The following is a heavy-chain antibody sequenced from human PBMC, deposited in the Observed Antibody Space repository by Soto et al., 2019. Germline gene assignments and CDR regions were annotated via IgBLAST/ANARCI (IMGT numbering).Heavy chain of an antibody. CDR2: IWYDGSNK. Sequence: QVQLVESGGGVVQPGRSLRLSCAASGFTFSSYGMHWVRQAPGKGLEWVADIWYDGSNKYYADSVKGRFTISRDNSKNTLYLQMSSLRAEDTAVFYCARGRSGRSSFYYYGMDVWGQATTVTVSS. D-gene: IGHD3-16*02. J-gene: IGHJ6*02. CDR1: GFTFSSYG. CDR3: ARGRSGRSSFYYYGMDV. V-gene: IGHV3-33*01.